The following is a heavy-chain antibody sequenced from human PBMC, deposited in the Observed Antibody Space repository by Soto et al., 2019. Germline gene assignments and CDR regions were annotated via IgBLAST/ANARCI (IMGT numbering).Heavy chain of an antibody. D-gene: IGHD3-9*01. CDR1: GFPFSSYS. J-gene: IGHJ3*02. CDR2: ISSSSSTI. Sequence: PGGSLSLSCAASGFPFSSYSMSWVRQAPGKGLEWVSYISSSSSTIYYADSVKGRFTISRDNAKNSLYLQMNSLRAEDTAVYYCAREGSYDILTGYYIRAFDIWGQGTMVTVSS. CDR3: AREGSYDILTGYYIRAFDI. V-gene: IGHV3-48*01.